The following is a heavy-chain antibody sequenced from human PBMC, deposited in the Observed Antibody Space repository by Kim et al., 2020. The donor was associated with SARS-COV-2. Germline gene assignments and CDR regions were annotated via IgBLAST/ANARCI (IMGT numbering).Heavy chain of an antibody. CDR3: ARDRIAAAGNYYYGMDV. CDR2: ISYDGSNK. J-gene: IGHJ6*02. CDR1: GFTFSSYA. Sequence: GGSLRLSCAASGFTFSSYAMHWVRQAPGKGLEWVAVISYDGSNKYYADSVKGRFTISRDNSKNTLYLQMNSLRAEDTAVYYCARDRIAAAGNYYYGMDVWGQGTTVTVSS. D-gene: IGHD6-13*01. V-gene: IGHV3-30*04.